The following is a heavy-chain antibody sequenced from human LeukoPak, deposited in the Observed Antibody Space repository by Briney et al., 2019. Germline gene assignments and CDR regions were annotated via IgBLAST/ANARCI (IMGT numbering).Heavy chain of an antibody. CDR1: GGTFNSYA. D-gene: IGHD3-22*01. V-gene: IGHV1-69*13. J-gene: IGHJ3*02. CDR2: IIPIFGTA. Sequence: SVKVSCKASGGTFNSYAISWVRQAPGQGLEWMGGIIPIFGTANYAQKFQGRVTITADESTSTAYMELSSLRSEDTAVYYCARGKNYYDSSGYPIWALDIWGQGTMVTVSS. CDR3: ARGKNYYDSSGYPIWALDI.